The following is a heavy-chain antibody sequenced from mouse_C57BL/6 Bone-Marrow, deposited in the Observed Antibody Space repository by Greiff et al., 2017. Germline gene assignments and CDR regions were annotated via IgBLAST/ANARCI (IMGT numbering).Heavy chain of an antibody. CDR2: IHPNSGST. D-gene: IGHD1-1*01. CDR3: ARPPYGSSFFDY. Sequence: QVQLQQSGAELVKPGASVKLSCKASGYTFTSYWMHWVKQRPGQGLEWIGMIHPNSGSTNYNEKFKSKATLTVDKSSSTAYMQLSSLTSEDSAVYYGARPPYGSSFFDYWGQGTTLTVSS. V-gene: IGHV1-64*01. J-gene: IGHJ2*01. CDR1: GYTFTSYW.